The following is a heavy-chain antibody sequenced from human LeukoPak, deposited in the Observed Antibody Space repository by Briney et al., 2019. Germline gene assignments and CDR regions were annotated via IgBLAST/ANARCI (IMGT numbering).Heavy chain of an antibody. CDR2: IFPGDSDT. CDR3: ARSRTTVTNFDY. D-gene: IGHD4-17*01. CDR1: GYSFSSYW. V-gene: IGHV5-51*01. Sequence: PGESLKISCKGSGYSFSSYWIAWVRQMPWKGLEWMGIIFPGDSDTRYSPSFQGQVTISVDKSISTAYLQWNGLKASDTATYYCARSRTTVTNFDYWGQGTLVTVSS. J-gene: IGHJ4*02.